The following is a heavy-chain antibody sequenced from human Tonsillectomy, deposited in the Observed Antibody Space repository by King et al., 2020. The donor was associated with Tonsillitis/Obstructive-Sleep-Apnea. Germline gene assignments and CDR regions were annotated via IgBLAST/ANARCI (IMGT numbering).Heavy chain of an antibody. CDR3: ATIKNVASAGLVDY. CDR1: GGSISSNNW. V-gene: IGHV4-4*02. CDR2: IYHSGST. D-gene: IGHD6-13*01. Sequence: QLQESGPGLVKPSGTLSLTCAVSGGSISSNNWWSWVRQSPGKGLEWLGEIYHSGSTNYNPSLKSRVTISIDKSKNQFSLKLSSVTAADTAVYYCATIKNVASAGLVDYWGQGTLVTVSS. J-gene: IGHJ4*02.